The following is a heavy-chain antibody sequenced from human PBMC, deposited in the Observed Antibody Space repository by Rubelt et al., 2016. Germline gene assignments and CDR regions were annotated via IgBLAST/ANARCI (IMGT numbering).Heavy chain of an antibody. Sequence: EVQLVESGGDLVQPGGSLRLSCTASGFTFSNYWMHWVRQVPGKGLEWVSVIYSGGDAYYADSVKGRFTISRDNSKNTLYLQMNSLRGEDTAMYYCGRAREGYYWGQGTLVTVSS. CDR3: GRAREGYY. CDR2: IYSGGDA. V-gene: IGHV3-66*01. J-gene: IGHJ4*02. D-gene: IGHD1-26*01. CDR1: GFTFSNYW.